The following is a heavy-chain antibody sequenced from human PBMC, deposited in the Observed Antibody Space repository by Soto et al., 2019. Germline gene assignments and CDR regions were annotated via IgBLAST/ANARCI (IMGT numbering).Heavy chain of an antibody. Sequence: ASVKVSCKISGGTFDMYALNWVRQAPGQGLEWMGGIIPTFSISKYARKFQGRVTITADGSTSTTYLELSSLRSDDTALYYCANGPFNMTGSYFDYWGKGTQVTVSS. D-gene: IGHD3-9*01. CDR2: IIPTFSIS. CDR1: GGTFDMYA. CDR3: ANGPFNMTGSYFDY. J-gene: IGHJ4*02. V-gene: IGHV1-69*13.